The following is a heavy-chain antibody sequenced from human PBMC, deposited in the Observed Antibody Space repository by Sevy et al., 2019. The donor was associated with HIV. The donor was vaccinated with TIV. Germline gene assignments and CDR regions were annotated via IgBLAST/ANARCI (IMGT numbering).Heavy chain of an antibody. D-gene: IGHD1-26*01. CDR3: ARGENDDEFFQY. CDR1: GFIFSNFA. CDR2: TSYDGSHK. V-gene: IGHV3-30*04. Sequence: GGSLRLSCTVSGFIFSNFAMHWVRQAPGKGLEWVAVTSYDGSHKYYADSVKGRVTVSRDNSRNILSLEMSSLTRDDTAVYYCARGENDDEFFQYWGQGTLVTVSS. J-gene: IGHJ1*01.